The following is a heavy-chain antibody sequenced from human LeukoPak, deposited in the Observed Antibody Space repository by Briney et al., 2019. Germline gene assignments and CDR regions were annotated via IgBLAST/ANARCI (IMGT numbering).Heavy chain of an antibody. J-gene: IGHJ5*02. CDR1: GYAFTSYA. Sequence: GASVKVSCKASGYAFTSYAMNWVRQAPGQGLEWMGWINTNTGNPTYAQGFTGRFVFSLDTSVSTAYLQISSLKAEDTAVYYCARGRYYDFWSGYSSKWFDPWGQGTLVTVSS. V-gene: IGHV7-4-1*02. CDR2: INTNTGNP. CDR3: ARGRYYDFWSGYSSKWFDP. D-gene: IGHD3-3*01.